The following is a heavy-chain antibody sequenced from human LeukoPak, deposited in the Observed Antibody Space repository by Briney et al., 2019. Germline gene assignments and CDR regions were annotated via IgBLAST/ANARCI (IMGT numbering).Heavy chain of an antibody. CDR1: AFTFSSYW. V-gene: IGHV3-74*01. Sequence: GGSLRLSCAASAFTFSSYWLHRVRQAPGKGLVWVSRINSDGSSTSYADSVKGRFTISRDNAKNTLYLQMNSLRAEDTAVYYCAAGGEGYFDYWGQGTLVTVSS. CDR3: AAGGEGYFDY. J-gene: IGHJ4*02. CDR2: INSDGSST. D-gene: IGHD3-16*01.